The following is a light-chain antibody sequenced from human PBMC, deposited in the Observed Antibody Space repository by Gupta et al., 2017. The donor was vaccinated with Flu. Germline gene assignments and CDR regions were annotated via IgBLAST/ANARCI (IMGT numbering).Light chain of an antibody. CDR2: DYT. J-gene: IGLJ1*01. CDR3: QSFDTRLNGYV. Sequence: QSVLTQPPSVSGAPGQRVTFSCTGGSSTIGAAQDVHWYQHLPGTAPKLLIYDYTHRASGVSDRFSGSKSATSATLAITGLQADDEAYYYCQSFDTRLNGYVFGSGTKVTVL. CDR1: SSTIGAAQD. V-gene: IGLV1-40*01.